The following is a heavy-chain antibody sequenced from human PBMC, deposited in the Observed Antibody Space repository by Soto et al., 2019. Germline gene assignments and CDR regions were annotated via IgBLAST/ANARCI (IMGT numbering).Heavy chain of an antibody. CDR1: GFTFSSYW. CDR3: ARVLPIAARPSEVYYFDY. V-gene: IGHV3-7*03. Sequence: GGSLRLSCAASGFTFSSYWMSWVRQAPGKGLEWVANIEQDGSEKYYVDSVKGRFTISRDNAKNSLYLQMNSLRAEDTAVYYCARVLPIAARPSEVYYFDYWGQGTLVTVSS. D-gene: IGHD6-6*01. J-gene: IGHJ4*02. CDR2: IEQDGSEK.